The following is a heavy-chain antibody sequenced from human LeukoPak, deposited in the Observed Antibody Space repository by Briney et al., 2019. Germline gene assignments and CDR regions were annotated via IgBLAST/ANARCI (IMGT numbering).Heavy chain of an antibody. V-gene: IGHV5-51*01. CDR2: IYPGDSDT. D-gene: IGHD4-17*01. J-gene: IGHJ4*02. CDR3: ARQGGDYKMFDS. CDR1: GYTFTNYW. Sequence: PGESLKISCKASGYTFTNYWVGWVRQLPGKGLEWMGIIYPGDSDTRYSPSFQGQVSISADKSITTAYLQWDSLKASDTAIYYCARQGGDYKMFDSWGQGTLVTVSS.